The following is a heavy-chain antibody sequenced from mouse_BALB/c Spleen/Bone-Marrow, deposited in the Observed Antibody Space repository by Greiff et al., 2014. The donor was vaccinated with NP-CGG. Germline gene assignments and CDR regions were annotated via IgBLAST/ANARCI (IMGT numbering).Heavy chain of an antibody. Sequence: QVHLQQSGPGLVAPSQSLSITCTVSGFSLTDYGVSWIRQPPGKGLEWLGVIWGGGITYYNSTLKSRLSISKDNSKSQVFLKMNSLQTDDTAMYYCAKHDTTVVLDYWGQGTTLTVSS. CDR3: AKHDTTVVLDY. CDR2: IWGGGIT. J-gene: IGHJ2*01. D-gene: IGHD1-1*01. V-gene: IGHV2-6-5*01. CDR1: GFSLTDYG.